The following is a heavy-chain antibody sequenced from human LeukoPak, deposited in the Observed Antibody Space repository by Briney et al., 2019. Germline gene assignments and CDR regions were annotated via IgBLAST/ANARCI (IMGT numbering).Heavy chain of an antibody. CDR1: GYTFTGYY. CDR2: INPNSGGT. D-gene: IGHD6-13*01. CDR3: ALISSSWYAVDY. V-gene: IGHV1-2*02. J-gene: IGHJ4*02. Sequence: VKVSCKASGYTFTGYYMHWVRQALGQGLEWMGWINPNSGGTNYAQKFQGRVTMTRDTSISTAYMELSRLRSDDTAVYYCALISSSWYAVDYWGQGTLVTVSS.